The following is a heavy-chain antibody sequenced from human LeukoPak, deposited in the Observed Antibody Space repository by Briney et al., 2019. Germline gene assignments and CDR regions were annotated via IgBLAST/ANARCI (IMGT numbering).Heavy chain of an antibody. CDR2: IYYSGST. CDR3: ARKGSGWYFDY. J-gene: IGHJ4*02. CDR1: GGSISSYY. Sequence: SETLSLTCTVSGGSISSYYWSWIRQPPGKGLEWIGYIYYSGSTNYNPSLKSRVTISVDTSKNQFSLKLSSVTAADTAVYYCARKGSGWYFDYWGQGTLVTVSS. V-gene: IGHV4-59*01. D-gene: IGHD6-19*01.